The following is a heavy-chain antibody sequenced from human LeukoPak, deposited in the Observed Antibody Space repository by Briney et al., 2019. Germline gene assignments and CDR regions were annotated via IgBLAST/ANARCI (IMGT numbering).Heavy chain of an antibody. CDR2: IYYSGST. CDR1: GGSISSYY. V-gene: IGHV4-59*01. J-gene: IGHJ4*02. D-gene: IGHD6-13*01. Sequence: NPSETLSLTCTVSGGSISSYYWSWIRQPPGKGLEWIGYIYYSGSTNYNPSLKSRVTISVDTSKNQFSLKLSSVTAADTAVYYCARIGAAGTRYYFDYWSQGTLVAVSS. CDR3: ARIGAAGTRYYFDY.